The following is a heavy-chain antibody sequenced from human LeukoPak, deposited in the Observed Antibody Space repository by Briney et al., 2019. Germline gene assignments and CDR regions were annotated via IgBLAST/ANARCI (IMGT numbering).Heavy chain of an antibody. Sequence: SETLSPTCTVSGGSISSSSYYWGWIRQPPGKGLEWIGSIYYSGSTYYNPSLKSRVTISVDTSKNQFSLKLSSVTAADTAVYYCARRTWSSGFDYWGQGTLVTVSS. CDR1: GGSISSSSYY. J-gene: IGHJ4*02. CDR3: ARRTWSSGFDY. V-gene: IGHV4-39*01. CDR2: IYYSGST. D-gene: IGHD6-25*01.